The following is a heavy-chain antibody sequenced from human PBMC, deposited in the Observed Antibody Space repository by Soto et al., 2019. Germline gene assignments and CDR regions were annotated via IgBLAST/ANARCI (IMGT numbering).Heavy chain of an antibody. CDR3: AANWNFGLNF. J-gene: IGHJ4*02. Sequence: QEQLVESGGGFVKPGGALRLSCAGSGFDFREFHISWVRQAPGKGLEWISYISSSLGHTDYADSVKGRFTISRDNAKSSVFLEMSDLRSDDTAVYYCAANWNFGLNFWGQGTLGTVSS. D-gene: IGHD1-1*01. V-gene: IGHV3-11*05. CDR1: GFDFREFH. CDR2: ISSSLGHT.